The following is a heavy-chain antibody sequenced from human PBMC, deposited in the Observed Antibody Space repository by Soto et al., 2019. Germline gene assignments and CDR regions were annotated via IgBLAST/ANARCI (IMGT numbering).Heavy chain of an antibody. V-gene: IGHV3-33*01. J-gene: IGHJ4*02. Sequence: QKYLVESGGGVVQPGGSLRLSCVASGSIFSGYGMHWVRQAPGKGLEWVAVIWYDGSNKYYADSVKGRFTISRDNSKNMVYTQMDSLRAEDTGLYYFAGDGIGGTGFRGFLDYLGQGTLGNVCS. D-gene: IGHD1-7*01. CDR1: GSIFSGYG. CDR2: IWYDGSNK. CDR3: AGDGIGGTGFRGFLDY.